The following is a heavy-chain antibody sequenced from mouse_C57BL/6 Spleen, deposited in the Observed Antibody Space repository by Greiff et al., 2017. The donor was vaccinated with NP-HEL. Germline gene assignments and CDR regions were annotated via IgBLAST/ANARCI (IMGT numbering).Heavy chain of an antibody. J-gene: IGHJ2*01. Sequence: QVQLQQSGAELVRPGTSVKVSCKASGYAFTNYLIEWVKQRPGQGLEWIGVINPGSGGTNYNEKFKGKATLTADKSSSTAYMQLSSLTSEDSAVYFCARGYDYDGGDYFDDWGQGTTLTVSS. V-gene: IGHV1-54*01. CDR2: INPGSGGT. D-gene: IGHD2-4*01. CDR1: GYAFTNYL. CDR3: ARGYDYDGGDYFDD.